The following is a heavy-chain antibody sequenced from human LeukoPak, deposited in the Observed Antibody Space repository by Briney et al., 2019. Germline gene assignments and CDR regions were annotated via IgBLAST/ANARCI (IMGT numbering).Heavy chain of an antibody. Sequence: QPGESLKISCKGSGYSFTSYWIGWVRQMPGKGLERMGIIYPGDSDTRYSPSFQGQVTISADKSISTAYLQWSSLKASDTAMYYCARHKRYYYDSSGYSHFDYWGQGTLVTVSS. J-gene: IGHJ4*02. CDR2: IYPGDSDT. CDR1: GYSFTSYW. CDR3: ARHKRYYYDSSGYSHFDY. D-gene: IGHD3-22*01. V-gene: IGHV5-51*01.